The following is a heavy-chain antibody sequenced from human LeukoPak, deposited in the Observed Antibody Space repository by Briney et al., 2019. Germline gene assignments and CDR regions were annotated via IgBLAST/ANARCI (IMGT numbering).Heavy chain of an antibody. CDR3: ARPLMGGFTDWYFDL. V-gene: IGHV3-20*04. D-gene: IGHD2-15*01. CDR1: GFTFDDYG. CDR2: INWNGAAT. J-gene: IGHJ2*01. Sequence: GGSLRLSCEGSGFTFDDYGISWVRHVPGKGLQWVSGINWNGAATGHGDSVKGRFTVSRDNAKNSLYLEMNSLRVEDTGFYYCARPLMGGFTDWYFDLWGRGTLVTVSS.